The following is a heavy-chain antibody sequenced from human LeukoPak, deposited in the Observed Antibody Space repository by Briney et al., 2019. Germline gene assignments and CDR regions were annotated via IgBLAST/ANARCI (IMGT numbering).Heavy chain of an antibody. CDR3: AKGFDYYDSSGYDY. J-gene: IGHJ4*02. CDR2: ISWNSGSI. CDR1: GFTFDDYA. Sequence: GGSLRLSCAASGFTFDDYAMHWVRQAPGKGLEWVSGISWNSGSIGYADSVKGRFTISRDNAKISLYLQMNSLRAEDTALYYCAKGFDYYDSSGYDYWGQGTLVTVSS. D-gene: IGHD3-22*01. V-gene: IGHV3-9*01.